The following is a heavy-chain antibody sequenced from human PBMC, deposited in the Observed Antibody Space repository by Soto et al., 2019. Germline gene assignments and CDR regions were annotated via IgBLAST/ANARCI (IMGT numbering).Heavy chain of an antibody. Sequence: QVQLQESGPGLVKPSGTLSLTCAVSSGSISSSNWWSWVRQPPGKGLEWIGESYHSGSTNYNPSLKIRVTISVDTSKTQFSVKLSSVTAADTAVYYCARGGSLLGFGDHTTYNLYDPWGQGTLVTVSS. J-gene: IGHJ5*02. CDR1: SGSISSSNW. CDR2: SYHSGST. CDR3: ARGGSLLGFGDHTTYNLYDP. D-gene: IGHD3-10*01. V-gene: IGHV4-4*02.